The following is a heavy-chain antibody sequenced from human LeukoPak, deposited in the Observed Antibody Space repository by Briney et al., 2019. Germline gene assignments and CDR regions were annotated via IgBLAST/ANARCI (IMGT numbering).Heavy chain of an antibody. CDR2: INTNTGNS. V-gene: IGHV7-4-1*02. Sequence: ASVKVSCKASGYTFTSYAMNWVRQAPGQGLEWMGWINTNTGNSTYAQGFTGRFVFSLDTSVSTAYLQISSLKAEDTAVYYCASGAGHRDGYSYGEYFDYWGQGTLVTVSS. CDR3: ASGAGHRDGYSYGEYFDY. D-gene: IGHD5-18*01. J-gene: IGHJ4*02. CDR1: GYTFTSYA.